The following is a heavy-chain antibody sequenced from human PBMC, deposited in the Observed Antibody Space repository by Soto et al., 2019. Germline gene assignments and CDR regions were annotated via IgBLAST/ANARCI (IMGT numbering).Heavy chain of an antibody. Sequence: EVQLVESGGGLVQPGGSLRLSCAASGFTFRTYWLSWVRQVPGKGLEWVANINLDGSEKNYVDSVKGRFTISRDNARNSLYPQMSRPRAEDTALYYCARDGSTSWYSYDYPGMDVWGQGTTVTVSS. D-gene: IGHD5-18*01. CDR2: INLDGSEK. CDR1: GFTFRTYW. J-gene: IGHJ6*02. V-gene: IGHV3-7*05. CDR3: ARDGSTSWYSYDYPGMDV.